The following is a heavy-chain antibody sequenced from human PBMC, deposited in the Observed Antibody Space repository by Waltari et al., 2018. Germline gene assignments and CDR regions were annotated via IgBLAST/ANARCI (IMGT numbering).Heavy chain of an antibody. CDR3: ASAGDYSSSWYGIFDY. Sequence: QVQLQESGPGMVKPSETLYLTCAGSGYSISSGYYWGWIRMHPGKGLEWIGSIYHCGSTYYNPSLKSRVTISVDTSKNQFSLKLSSVTAADTAVYYCASAGDYSSSWYGIFDYWGQGTLVTVSS. CDR1: GYSISSGYY. V-gene: IGHV4-38-2*01. D-gene: IGHD6-13*01. J-gene: IGHJ4*02. CDR2: IYHCGST.